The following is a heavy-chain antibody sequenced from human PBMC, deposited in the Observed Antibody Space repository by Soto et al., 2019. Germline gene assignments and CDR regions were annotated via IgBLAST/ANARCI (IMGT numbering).Heavy chain of an antibody. CDR3: ARDGVTSRGGLFFDY. CDR2: ISYDGSNK. J-gene: IGHJ4*02. V-gene: IGHV3-30-3*01. Sequence: VGSLRLSCAASGFTFSSYAMHWVRQAPGKGLEWVAVISYDGSNKYYADSVKGRFTISRDNSKNTLYLQMNSLRAEDTAVYYCARDGVTSRGGLFFDYWGQGTLVTVSS. CDR1: GFTFSSYA. D-gene: IGHD2-15*01.